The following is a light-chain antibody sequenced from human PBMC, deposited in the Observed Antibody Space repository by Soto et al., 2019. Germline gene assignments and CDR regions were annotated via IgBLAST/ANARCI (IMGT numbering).Light chain of an antibody. V-gene: IGLV2-14*01. CDR2: DVS. CDR3: SSYTISSTLDV. CDR1: SSDVGGYNY. J-gene: IGLJ1*01. Sequence: QSALTQPASVSGSPGQSITISCTGTSSDVGGYNYVSWYQQHPGKAPKLMIYDVSNRPSGVSSRFSGSKSGNTASLTISGLQAEDEDDYYGSSYTISSTLDVFGTGTKLTVL.